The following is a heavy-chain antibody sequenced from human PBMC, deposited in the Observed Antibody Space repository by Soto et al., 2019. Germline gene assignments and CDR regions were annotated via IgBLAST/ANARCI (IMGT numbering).Heavy chain of an antibody. V-gene: IGHV3-30*18. D-gene: IGHD5-18*01. J-gene: IGHJ2*01. Sequence: QVQLVESGGGVVEPGRSLRLSCVASGFTFSSYGMHWVRQAPGKGLEWVTVISYDGNYKYYTNSVKGRFTISRDDSQNTVFLQMNSLRAEDTALYYCAKFSITALGGQAWYLDLCGRGTLVTVSS. CDR3: AKFSITALGGQAWYLDL. CDR2: ISYDGNYK. CDR1: GFTFSSYG.